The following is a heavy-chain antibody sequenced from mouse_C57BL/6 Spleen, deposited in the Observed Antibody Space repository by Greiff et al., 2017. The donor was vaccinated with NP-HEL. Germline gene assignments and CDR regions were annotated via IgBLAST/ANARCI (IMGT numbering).Heavy chain of an antibody. D-gene: IGHD1-1*01. J-gene: IGHJ2*01. V-gene: IGHV1-42*01. Sequence: VQLQQSGPELVKPGASVKISCKASGYSFTGYYMNWVKQSPEKSLEWIGAINPSTGGTTYNQKFKAKATLTVDKSSSTDYMQLKSLTSEDSAVYYCARGDYYGSRFDYWGQGTTLTVSS. CDR1: GYSFTGYY. CDR2: INPSTGGT. CDR3: ARGDYYGSRFDY.